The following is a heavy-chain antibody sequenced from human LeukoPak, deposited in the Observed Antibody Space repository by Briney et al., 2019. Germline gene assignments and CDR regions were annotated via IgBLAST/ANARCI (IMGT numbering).Heavy chain of an antibody. D-gene: IGHD6-19*01. CDR1: GFTVSNNY. V-gene: IGHV3-66*01. CDR3: ASGRSSGWYFFDY. J-gene: IGHJ4*02. Sequence: EGSLRLSCAVSGFTVSNNYMTWVRQAPGKGLEWVSVLYSGGTTYYADSVKGRFTISRDKSKNTLYLQMNSLRVEDTAVYYCASGRSSGWYFFDYWGQGTLVTVSS. CDR2: LYSGGTT.